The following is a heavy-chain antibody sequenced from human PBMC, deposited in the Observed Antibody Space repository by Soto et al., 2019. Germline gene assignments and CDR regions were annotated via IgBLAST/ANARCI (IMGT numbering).Heavy chain of an antibody. D-gene: IGHD1-1*01. Sequence: QVQLVESGGGVLQPGRSLRLSCAASGFMFSNHGMHWVRQAPGKGLEWVAVIWSDGNNRYYADSVKGRFTISRDNSKNTLYLQMNSLRAEDTAVYYCVRGDNWNDEASDYWGQGTLVTVSS. CDR2: IWSDGNNR. V-gene: IGHV3-33*01. J-gene: IGHJ4*02. CDR3: VRGDNWNDEASDY. CDR1: GFMFSNHG.